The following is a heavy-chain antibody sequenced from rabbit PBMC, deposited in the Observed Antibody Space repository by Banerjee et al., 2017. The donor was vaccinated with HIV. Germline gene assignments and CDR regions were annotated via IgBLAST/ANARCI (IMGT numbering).Heavy chain of an antibody. CDR3: ASQSAGYVVATNL. J-gene: IGHJ4*01. D-gene: IGHD6-1*01. Sequence: QSLEESGGDLVKPGASLTLTCTASGFSFSSSYYMCWVRQAPGKRPEWIACIDGGSSESTYYASWAKGRFTISRTSSTTVTLQMTSLTAADTATYFCASQSAGYVVATNLWGPGTLVTVS. CDR2: IDGGSSEST. V-gene: IGHV1S40*01. CDR1: GFSFSSSYY.